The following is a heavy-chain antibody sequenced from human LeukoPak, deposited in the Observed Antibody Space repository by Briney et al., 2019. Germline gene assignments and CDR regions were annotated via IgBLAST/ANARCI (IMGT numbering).Heavy chain of an antibody. CDR3: ARGVSSSSSGRWGYYYYYMDV. CDR2: IYHSGST. J-gene: IGHJ6*03. Sequence: SETLSLTCSVSGSSISSGYYWGWIRQPPGKGLEWIGSIYHSGSTYYNPSLESRVTISVDMSKNQFSLKLSSVTAADTAVYYCARGVSSSSSGRWGYYYYYMDVWGKGTTVTVSS. D-gene: IGHD6-6*01. CDR1: GSSISSGYY. V-gene: IGHV4-38-2*02.